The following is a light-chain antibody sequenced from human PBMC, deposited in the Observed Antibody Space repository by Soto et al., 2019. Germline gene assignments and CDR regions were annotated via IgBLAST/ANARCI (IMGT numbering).Light chain of an antibody. CDR1: FNDVGGYDF. J-gene: IGLJ2*01. CDR2: EVS. V-gene: IGLV2-8*01. CDR3: SSYAGSNNLL. Sequence: QSALTQPPSTSGSPGQSVTISCTGTFNDVGGYDFVSWYQQHPGKAPKLLIYEVSKRPSGVPDRFSGSKSGNTASLTVSGLQAEDEAGYHCSSYAGSNNLLFGGGTKLTVL.